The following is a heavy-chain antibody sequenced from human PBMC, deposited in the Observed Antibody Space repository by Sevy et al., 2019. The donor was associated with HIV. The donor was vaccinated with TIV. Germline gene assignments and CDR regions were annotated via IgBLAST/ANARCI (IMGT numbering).Heavy chain of an antibody. CDR2: ISSSSSYI. Sequence: GGSLRLSCAASGFTFSSYSMNWVRQAPGKGLEWVSSISSSSSYIYYADSVKGRFTISRDNAKNSLYLQMNSLRAEDTAVYYCARDRNGYGHYGGMDVRGQGTTVTVSS. J-gene: IGHJ6*02. CDR1: GFTFSSYS. V-gene: IGHV3-21*01. D-gene: IGHD5-12*01. CDR3: ARDRNGYGHYGGMDV.